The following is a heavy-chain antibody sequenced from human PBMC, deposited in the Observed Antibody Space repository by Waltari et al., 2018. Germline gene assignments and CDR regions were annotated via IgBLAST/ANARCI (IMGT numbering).Heavy chain of an antibody. CDR2: IKASNGDT. Sequence: QVQLVQSGAEVKNPAAAVKVPCKASGYTFTAYDVHWVRQAPGQRLEWMGWIKASNGDTRYAQKYQGRVTLTRDKSISTVYMEIRRLTSDDTAVFYCVRDPQEENRDLDFWGQGTLVTVSS. CDR3: VRDPQEENRDLDF. CDR1: GYTFTAYD. V-gene: IGHV1-2*02. D-gene: IGHD3-3*01. J-gene: IGHJ4*02.